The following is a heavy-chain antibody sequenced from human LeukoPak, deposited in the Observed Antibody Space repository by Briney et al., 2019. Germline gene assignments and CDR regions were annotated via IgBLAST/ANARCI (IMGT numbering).Heavy chain of an antibody. J-gene: IGHJ6*03. D-gene: IGHD2-21*02. Sequence: GGSLRLSCAASGFTFSSYWMSWVRQAPGKGLEWVANIKQDGSEKYYVDSVKGRFTISRDNAKNSLYLQMNSLRAEDTAVYYCARGFGGDPVDYYYMDVWGKGTTVTVSS. CDR2: IKQDGSEK. CDR1: GFTFSSYW. V-gene: IGHV3-7*01. CDR3: ARGFGGDPVDYYYMDV.